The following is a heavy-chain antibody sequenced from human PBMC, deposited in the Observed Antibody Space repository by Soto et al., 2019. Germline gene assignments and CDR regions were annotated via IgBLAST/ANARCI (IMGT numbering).Heavy chain of an antibody. J-gene: IGHJ4*02. Sequence: QLQLQESGPGLVKPSETLSLTCTVSGGSISSSRYYWGWIRQPPGKGMEWIGSIYYSGSTYYIPSLKSRVTISVDTSKNQFSLKLISVTAADTAVYYCARSYRGIAAAGGYWGQGTLVTVSS. CDR1: GGSISSSRYY. CDR3: ARSYRGIAAAGGY. D-gene: IGHD6-13*01. V-gene: IGHV4-39*01. CDR2: IYYSGST.